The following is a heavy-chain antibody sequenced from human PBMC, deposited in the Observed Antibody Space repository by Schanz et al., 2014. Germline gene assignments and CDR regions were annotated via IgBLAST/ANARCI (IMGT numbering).Heavy chain of an antibody. CDR1: GYTFSSHG. Sequence: QVQVVQSGAELKKPGASVKVSCKASGYTFSSHGIHWLRQAPGQSLEWMGWINTANGNAKYSANFQARVTITRDTSATTAYMELTILRSEDTAVYYCARDLPDYDGGKCYSDGFDIWGQGTLVTISS. CDR3: ARDLPDYDGGKCYSDGFDI. CDR2: INTANGNA. J-gene: IGHJ3*02. D-gene: IGHD3-10*01. V-gene: IGHV1-3*04.